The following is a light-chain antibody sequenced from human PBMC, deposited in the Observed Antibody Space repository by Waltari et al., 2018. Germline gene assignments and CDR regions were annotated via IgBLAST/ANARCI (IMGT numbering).Light chain of an antibody. CDR3: CSYAGSYILV. J-gene: IGLJ2*01. CDR1: SRDVGGYNY. Sequence: QSALTQPRPVSGSPGQSVTISCTGTSRDVGGYNYVPWYQQHPGKAPKLMIYDVKKRPSGVPDRFSGSKSGNTASLTISGLQAEDEADFYCCSYAGSYILVFGGGTKLTVL. CDR2: DVK. V-gene: IGLV2-11*01.